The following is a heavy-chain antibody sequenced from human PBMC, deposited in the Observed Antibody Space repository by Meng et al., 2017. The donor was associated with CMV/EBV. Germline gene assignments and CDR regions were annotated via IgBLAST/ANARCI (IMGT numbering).Heavy chain of an antibody. CDR3: ARSGRSSSWYGGSVEYWFDP. CDR1: GYTFTGYY. V-gene: IGHV1-2*02. D-gene: IGHD6-13*01. Sequence: QVQLVQSGAEVKKPGASVKVSCKASGYTFTGYYMHWVRQAPGQGLEWMGWINPNSGVTNYAQKFQGRVTMTRDTSISTAYMELSRLRSDDTAVYYCARSGRSSSWYGGSVEYWFDPWGQGTLVTVYS. J-gene: IGHJ5*02. CDR2: INPNSGVT.